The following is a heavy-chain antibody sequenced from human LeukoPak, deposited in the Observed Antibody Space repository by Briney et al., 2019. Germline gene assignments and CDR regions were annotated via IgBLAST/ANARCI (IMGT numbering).Heavy chain of an antibody. Sequence: ASVKVSCKASGYTFTGYYMHWVRQAPGQGLEWMGWLSPKSGDTGYAQKFQGRVTMTMNTSINTAYMELSSLRSEDTAVYYCARRGVATIRKWFDPWGQGTLVTVSS. D-gene: IGHD5-24*01. CDR2: LSPKSGDT. J-gene: IGHJ5*02. CDR3: ARRGVATIRKWFDP. CDR1: GYTFTGYY. V-gene: IGHV1-8*02.